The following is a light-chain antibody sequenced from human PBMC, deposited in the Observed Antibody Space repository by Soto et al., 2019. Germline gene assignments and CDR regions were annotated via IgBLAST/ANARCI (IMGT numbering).Light chain of an antibody. CDR3: QQYNSYSPVT. CDR1: QSISSW. Sequence: DIQMTQSPSTLSASVGDRVTITCRASQSISSWLAWYQQKPGKAPKLLIYDASSLESGVPSRFSGSGSGTEFTLTISSLQPDDVASYHCQQYNSYSPVTFRQGPKLDIK. J-gene: IGKJ2*01. V-gene: IGKV1-5*01. CDR2: DAS.